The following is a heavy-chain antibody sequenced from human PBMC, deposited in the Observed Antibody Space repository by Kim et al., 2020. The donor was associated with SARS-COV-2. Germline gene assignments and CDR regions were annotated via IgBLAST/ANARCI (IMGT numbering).Heavy chain of an antibody. CDR1: GYTLTELS. J-gene: IGHJ5*02. Sequence: ASVKVSCKVSGYTLTELSMHWVRQAPGKGLEWMGGFDAEDGETIYAQKFQGRVTMTEDTSTDTAYMELSSLRSEDTAAYYCATSSGYYLGWFDPWGQGTLVTVSS. CDR2: FDAEDGET. CDR3: ATSSGYYLGWFDP. V-gene: IGHV1-24*01. D-gene: IGHD3-22*01.